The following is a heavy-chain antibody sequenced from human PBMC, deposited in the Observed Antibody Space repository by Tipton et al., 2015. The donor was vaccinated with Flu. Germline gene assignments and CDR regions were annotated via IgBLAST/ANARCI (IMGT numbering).Heavy chain of an antibody. CDR2: IYSGGAT. Sequence: SLRLSCAASGLSVSSINMNWVRQAPGKGLEWVSLIYSGGATYYADSVKGRFTISRDNSKNTVFLQMNSLRDEDTAIYYCARVMTSVTSYGMDVWGQGTTVTVSS. J-gene: IGHJ6*02. CDR1: GLSVSSIN. D-gene: IGHD4-17*01. CDR3: ARVMTSVTSYGMDV. V-gene: IGHV3-53*01.